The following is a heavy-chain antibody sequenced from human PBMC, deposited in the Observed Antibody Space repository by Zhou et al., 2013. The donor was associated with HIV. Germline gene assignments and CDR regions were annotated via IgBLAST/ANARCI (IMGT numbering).Heavy chain of an antibody. CDR2: IYTSGST. Sequence: VQLQESGPGLVKPSETLSLTCTVSGGSISSYYWSWIRQPAGKGLEWIGRIYTSGSTNYNPSLKSRVTMSVDTSKNQFSLKLDSVTAADTAVYYCARDLYPASRYGMDVWGQGTTVTVSS. CDR3: ARDLYPASRYGMDV. CDR1: GGSISSYY. V-gene: IGHV4-4*07. J-gene: IGHJ6*02.